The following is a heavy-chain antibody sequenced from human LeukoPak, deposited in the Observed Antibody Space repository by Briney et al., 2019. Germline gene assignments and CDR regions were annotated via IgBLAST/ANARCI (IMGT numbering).Heavy chain of an antibody. CDR1: GFTFSSYA. J-gene: IGHJ6*03. D-gene: IGHD3-22*01. Sequence: PGGSLRLSCAASGFTFSSYAMHWVRQAPGKGLEWVAVISYDGSNKYYADSVKGRFTISRDNSKNTLYLQMNSLRAEDTAVYYCARDYYDSSGYWRYYYYYMDVWGKGTTVTVSS. CDR3: ARDYYDSSGYWRYYYYYMDV. V-gene: IGHV3-30*04. CDR2: ISYDGSNK.